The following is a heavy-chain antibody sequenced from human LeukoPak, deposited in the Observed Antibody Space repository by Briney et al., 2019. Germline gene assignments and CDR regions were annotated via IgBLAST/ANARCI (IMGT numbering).Heavy chain of an antibody. Sequence: PGGSLRLSCAASGFTFSSYWMHWARQAPGKGLVWVSRINSDGSSTNYADSVKGRFSISRDNAKNTLYLQTNSLRVEDTAVYYCARAQDFYDSSGFDYWGQGTLVTVSS. CDR3: ARAQDFYDSSGFDY. CDR1: GFTFSSYW. J-gene: IGHJ4*02. CDR2: INSDGSST. D-gene: IGHD3-22*01. V-gene: IGHV3-74*01.